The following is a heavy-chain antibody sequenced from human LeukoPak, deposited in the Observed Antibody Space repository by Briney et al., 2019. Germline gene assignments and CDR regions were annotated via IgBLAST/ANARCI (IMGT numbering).Heavy chain of an antibody. CDR3: ARVGGYSYGNYYFNY. CDR1: GYSISSGYY. V-gene: IGHV4-38-2*01. J-gene: IGHJ4*02. D-gene: IGHD5-18*01. CDR2: ISHSGST. Sequence: SETLSLTCAVSGYSISSGYYWGWIRQPPGKGLDWIGSISHSGSTYCNPSLRSRVTISIDTSKNQFSLRLNPVTATDTAVYYCARVGGYSYGNYYFNYWGQGTLVTVSS.